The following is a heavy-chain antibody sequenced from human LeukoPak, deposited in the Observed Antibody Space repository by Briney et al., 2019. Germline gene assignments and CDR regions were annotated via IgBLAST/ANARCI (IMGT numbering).Heavy chain of an antibody. J-gene: IGHJ6*02. D-gene: IGHD6-19*01. Sequence: ASVKVSCKASGYTFINHAIHWVRQAPGQRLEWMGWINVGNGNTKYSQNFQGRITISRDTSATTGYMDLSSLRSEDTAVYYCARGEGPQWLGSYYYYGMDVWGQGTTVTVSS. CDR3: ARGEGPQWLGSYYYYGMDV. CDR2: INVGNGNT. CDR1: GYTFINHA. V-gene: IGHV1-3*01.